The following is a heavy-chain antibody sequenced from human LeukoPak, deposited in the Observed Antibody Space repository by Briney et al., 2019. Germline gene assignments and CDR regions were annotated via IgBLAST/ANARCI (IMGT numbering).Heavy chain of an antibody. Sequence: PSETLSLTCTVSGGSISSYYWSWIRQPPGRGLEWIGDIYHSGSANFNPSLKSRVTISVDKSKNQFPLRLSSVTAADTAVYYCARTRYSSPYYYDYWGQGTLVTVSS. D-gene: IGHD6-13*01. J-gene: IGHJ4*02. CDR1: GGSISSYY. CDR3: ARTRYSSPYYYDY. V-gene: IGHV4-59*08. CDR2: IYHSGSA.